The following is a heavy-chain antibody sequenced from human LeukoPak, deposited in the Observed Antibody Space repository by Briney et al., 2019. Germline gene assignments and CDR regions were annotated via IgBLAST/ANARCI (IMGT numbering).Heavy chain of an antibody. CDR2: IDPDDSYT. J-gene: IGHJ4*02. V-gene: IGHV5-10-1*01. CDR3: ARRRDCNGISCYADY. D-gene: IGHD2-2*01. CDR1: GHNFATHY. Sequence: GESLKISCKDSGHNFATHYINWVRQMPGKGLEWMGRIDPDDSYTNYSPAFQGHVTMSADKSSRTAYLQWSSLKASDTAMYYCARRRDCNGISCYADYWGQGTLVTVSS.